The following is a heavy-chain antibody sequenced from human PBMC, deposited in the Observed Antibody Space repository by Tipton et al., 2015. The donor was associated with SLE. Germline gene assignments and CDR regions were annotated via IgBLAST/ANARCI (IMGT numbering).Heavy chain of an antibody. Sequence: TLSLTCTVSGGSISSGGYYWTWIRQLPGKGLEWIGYIYYSGNTYYNPSLGSRLTISVDTSKDQFSLRLTSVTAADTAVYYCARYANWGQLHYFDYWGQGTLVTVSS. J-gene: IGHJ4*02. D-gene: IGHD7-27*01. V-gene: IGHV4-31*03. CDR1: GGSISSGGYY. CDR3: ARYANWGQLHYFDY. CDR2: IYYSGNT.